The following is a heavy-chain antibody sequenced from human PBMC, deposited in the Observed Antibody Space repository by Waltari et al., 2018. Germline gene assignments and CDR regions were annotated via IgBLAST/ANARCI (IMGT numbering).Heavy chain of an antibody. J-gene: IGHJ5*02. Sequence: QLQLQESGPGLVKPSETLSLTCTVSGGSINSTSSSLAWLRQPPGKGLGWIGSIYYSGSTYYTPSLKSRVTVSVDASKNQFSLQLSSVTAADTAVYYCARSKRSSSVFIGVNWFDPWGQGTLVTVSS. D-gene: IGHD6-13*01. CDR2: IYYSGST. CDR1: GGSINSTSSS. CDR3: ARSKRSSSVFIGVNWFDP. V-gene: IGHV4-39*01.